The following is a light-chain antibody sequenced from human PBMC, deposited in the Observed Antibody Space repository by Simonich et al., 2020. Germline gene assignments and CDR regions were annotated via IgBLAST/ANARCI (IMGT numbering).Light chain of an antibody. V-gene: IGLV3-10*01. J-gene: IGLJ2*01. Sequence: SYELTQPPSVSVFPGQTASITCSRYALPKKYASWYHQKSDQAPVLVIYDDSKRPTGIPERFYGYSSGTMATLTISGAQVEDEADYYGYSTDSSGNHRVFGGGTKLTVL. CDR1: ALPKKY. CDR3: YSTDSSGNHRV. CDR2: DDS.